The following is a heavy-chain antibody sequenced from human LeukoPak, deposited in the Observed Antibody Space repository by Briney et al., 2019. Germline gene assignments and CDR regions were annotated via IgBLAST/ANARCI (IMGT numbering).Heavy chain of an antibody. V-gene: IGHV3-11*04. J-gene: IGHJ6*02. CDR1: GFTFSDYY. CDR3: ASSLSPYGNSSSWYFYGYYYYYGMDV. D-gene: IGHD6-13*01. Sequence: GGSLRLSCAASGFTFSDYYMSWIRQAPGKGLEWISSTSSSGSIKYYADSVKGRFTISRDNSKNTLYLQMDSLRAEDTAVYYCASSLSPYGNSSSWYFYGYYYYYGMDVWGQGTTVTVSS. CDR2: TSSSGSIK.